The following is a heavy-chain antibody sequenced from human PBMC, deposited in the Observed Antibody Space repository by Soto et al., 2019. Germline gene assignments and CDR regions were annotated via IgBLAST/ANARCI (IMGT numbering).Heavy chain of an antibody. V-gene: IGHV3-33*01. J-gene: IGHJ4*02. Sequence: QVQLVESGGGVVQPGRSLRLSCAASGFTFSSYGMHWVRQAPGKGLEWVAVIWYDGSNKYYADSVKGRFTISRENSKNTLYLQMNRLRAEDTAVYYCAREPDRCSGGSCYPYYFDYWGQGTLVTVSS. D-gene: IGHD2-15*01. CDR1: GFTFSSYG. CDR3: AREPDRCSGGSCYPYYFDY. CDR2: IWYDGSNK.